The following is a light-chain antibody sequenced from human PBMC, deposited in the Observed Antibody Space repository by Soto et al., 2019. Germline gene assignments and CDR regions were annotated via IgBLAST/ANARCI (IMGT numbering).Light chain of an antibody. J-gene: IGKJ2*01. Sequence: EIVLTQSPGTLSLSPGERATLSCRASQSVSSSYLAWYQQKPGQAPRLLIYDTSSRATGIPDRFSGSGSGTDFTLTISRLEPEGFAVYYCQQYCSSPLYTFGQGTKLEIK. CDR3: QQYCSSPLYT. CDR2: DTS. V-gene: IGKV3-20*01. CDR1: QSVSSSY.